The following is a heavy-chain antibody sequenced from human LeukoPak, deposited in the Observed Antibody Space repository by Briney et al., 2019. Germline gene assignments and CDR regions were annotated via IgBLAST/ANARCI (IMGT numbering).Heavy chain of an antibody. D-gene: IGHD3-22*01. J-gene: IGHJ4*02. CDR1: ALTFSSYA. CDR3: AKARLSSVVITNFDY. V-gene: IGHV3-23*01. CDR2: ISGSGGIT. Sequence: GGSLRLSCAASALTFSSYAMSWVRQAPGKGLEWVSAISGSGGITYYADSVKGRFTISRDNSKNTLDLQMNSLRAEDTAVYYCAKARLSSVVITNFDYWGQGTLVTVSS.